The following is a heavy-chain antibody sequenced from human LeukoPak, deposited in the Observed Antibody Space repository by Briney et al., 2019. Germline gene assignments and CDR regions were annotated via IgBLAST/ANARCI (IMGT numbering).Heavy chain of an antibody. Sequence: SETLSLTCAVYGGSSSAYWWSWIRQPPGKGLEWIGEINPSGTTNYNPSLKGRVTISLDTSKNHFSLNLSSVTAADTAVYYCARPRKHDYYDMDVWGKGITVTVSS. CDR2: INPSGTT. V-gene: IGHV4-34*01. CDR1: GGSSSAYW. CDR3: ARPRKHDYYDMDV. J-gene: IGHJ6*03.